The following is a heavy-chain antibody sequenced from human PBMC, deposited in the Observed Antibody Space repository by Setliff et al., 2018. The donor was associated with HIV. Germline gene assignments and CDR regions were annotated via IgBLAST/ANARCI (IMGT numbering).Heavy chain of an antibody. CDR1: GGSISNYH. Sequence: PSETLSLTCTVSGGSISNYHWSWIRQPPGKGLEWSGYIYNSGSTNYNPSLKSRVTISVDASKNHFSLKLRSVTAADTAVYYCARVGAVAGFDYWGQGTLVTVSS. J-gene: IGHJ4*02. D-gene: IGHD6-19*01. CDR2: IYNSGST. CDR3: ARVGAVAGFDY. V-gene: IGHV4-59*01.